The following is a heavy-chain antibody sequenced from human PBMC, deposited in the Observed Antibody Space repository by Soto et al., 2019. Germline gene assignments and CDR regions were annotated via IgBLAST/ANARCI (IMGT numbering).Heavy chain of an antibody. CDR2: ISYDGSNK. D-gene: IGHD6-13*01. Sequence: GGSLRLSCAASGFTFSSYAMHWVRQAPGKGLEWVAVISYDGSNKYYADSVKGRFTISRDNSRNTLYLQMNSLRAEDTAVYYCARARRQQLVLYYFDYWGQGTLVTVSS. CDR3: ARARRQQLVLYYFDY. V-gene: IGHV3-30-3*01. J-gene: IGHJ4*02. CDR1: GFTFSSYA.